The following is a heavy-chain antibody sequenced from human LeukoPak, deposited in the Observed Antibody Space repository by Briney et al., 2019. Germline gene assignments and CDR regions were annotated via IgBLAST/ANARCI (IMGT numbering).Heavy chain of an antibody. V-gene: IGHV4-38-2*02. CDR3: AREFGGSAYFDY. CDR2: FFLKGST. D-gene: IGHD3-16*01. CDR1: GYSITSAYY. Sequence: SETLSLTCTVSGYSITSAYYWGWIRQPPGKGLEWIGSFFLKGSTYYNPSLKSRVTISVDTSKNQFSLRLTSVTAADTAVYYCAREFGGSAYFDYWGQGTLVTVSS. J-gene: IGHJ4*02.